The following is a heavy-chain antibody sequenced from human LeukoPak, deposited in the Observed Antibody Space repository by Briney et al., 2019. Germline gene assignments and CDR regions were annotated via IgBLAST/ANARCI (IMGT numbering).Heavy chain of an antibody. CDR3: AKEFERMGGYDY. Sequence: SGGSLRLSCAASGFTFDDYTMHWVRQAPGKGLEWVSRINTDGSSTAYADSVKGRFTISRDNAKNTLYLQMNSLRAEDTAVYYCAKEFERMGGYDYWGQGTLVTVSS. J-gene: IGHJ4*02. CDR1: GFTFDDYT. CDR2: INTDGSST. D-gene: IGHD1-26*01. V-gene: IGHV3-74*01.